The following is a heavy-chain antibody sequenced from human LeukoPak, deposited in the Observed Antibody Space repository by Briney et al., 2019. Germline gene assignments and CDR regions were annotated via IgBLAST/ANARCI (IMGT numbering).Heavy chain of an antibody. CDR2: ISTTGSTI. Sequence: PGGSLRLSCAASGFPFSSYEMNWVRQASGKGLEWVSKISTTGSTIYYADSVKGRFTISRDNAKNSLYLQMNSLRAEDTAVYYCARIFRRGYSYGYYFDYWGQGTLVTVSS. CDR1: GFPFSSYE. D-gene: IGHD5-18*01. J-gene: IGHJ4*02. V-gene: IGHV3-48*03. CDR3: ARIFRRGYSYGYYFDY.